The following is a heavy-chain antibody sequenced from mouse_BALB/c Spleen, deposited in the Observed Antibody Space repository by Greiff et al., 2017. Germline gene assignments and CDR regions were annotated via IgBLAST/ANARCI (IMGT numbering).Heavy chain of an antibody. J-gene: IGHJ4*01. D-gene: IGHD2-12*01. CDR3: ALTIYAMDY. CDR1: GYSITSDYA. Sequence: EVQGVESGPGLVKPSQSLSLTCTVTGYSITSDYAWNWIRQFPGNKLEWMGYISYSGSTSYNPSLKSRISITRDTSKNPFFLQLNSVTTEDTATYYCALTIYAMDYWGQGTSVTVSS. CDR2: ISYSGST. V-gene: IGHV3-2*02.